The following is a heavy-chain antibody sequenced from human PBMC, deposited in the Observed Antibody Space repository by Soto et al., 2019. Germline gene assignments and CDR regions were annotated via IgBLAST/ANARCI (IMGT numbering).Heavy chain of an antibody. D-gene: IGHD3-16*02. CDR1: GFTFSSYA. CDR3: AIVSRYYYYTDV. V-gene: IGHV3-64*01. CDR2: ISSNGGST. Sequence: HPGGSLRLSCAASGFTFSSYAMHWVRQAPGKGLEYVSAISSNGGSTYYANSVKGRFTISRDNSKNTLYLQMGSLRAEDMAVYYCAIVSRYYYYTDVWGKGTTVTGSS. J-gene: IGHJ6*03.